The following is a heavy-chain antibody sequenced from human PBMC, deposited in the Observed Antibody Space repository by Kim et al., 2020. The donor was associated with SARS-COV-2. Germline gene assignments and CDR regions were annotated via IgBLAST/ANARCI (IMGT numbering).Heavy chain of an antibody. Sequence: ASVKVSCKVSGYTLTELSMHWVRQAPGKGLEWMGGFDPEDGETIYAQKFQGRVTMTEDTSTDTAYMELSSLRSEDTAVYYCATGGPQTPLEWLPDYGMDVWGQGTTVTVSS. CDR2: FDPEDGET. J-gene: IGHJ6*02. V-gene: IGHV1-24*01. D-gene: IGHD3-3*01. CDR3: ATGGPQTPLEWLPDYGMDV. CDR1: GYTLTELS.